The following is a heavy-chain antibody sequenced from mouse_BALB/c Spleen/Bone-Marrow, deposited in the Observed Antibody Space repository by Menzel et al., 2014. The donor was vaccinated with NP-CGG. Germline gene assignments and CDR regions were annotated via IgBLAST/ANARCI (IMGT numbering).Heavy chain of an antibody. J-gene: IGHJ2*01. V-gene: IGHV7-3*02. CDR3: ARDKGRVFFDY. Sequence: EVNLVESGGGLVQPGGSLRLSCATSGFTFTDYYMNWVRQPPGKALEWLGFIRNKANGYTTEYSASVKGRFTISRDNSQNILYLQMNTLRAEDSATHYCARDKGRVFFDYWGQGTTLTVFS. CDR1: GFTFTDYY. CDR2: IRNKANGYTT.